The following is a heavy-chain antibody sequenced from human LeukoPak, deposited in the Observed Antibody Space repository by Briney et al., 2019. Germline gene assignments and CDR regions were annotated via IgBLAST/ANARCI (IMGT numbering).Heavy chain of an antibody. V-gene: IGHV3-23*01. CDR3: AKDRELIVATTLDY. CDR2: ISGSGGST. D-gene: IGHD5-12*01. Sequence: GGSLRLSCAASGFTFSSYAMSWVRQAPGKGLEWVSAISGSGGSTYYADSVKGRFTISRDNSKNTLYLQMNSLRAEDTVVYYCAKDRELIVATTLDYWGQGTLVTVSS. CDR1: GFTFSSYA. J-gene: IGHJ4*02.